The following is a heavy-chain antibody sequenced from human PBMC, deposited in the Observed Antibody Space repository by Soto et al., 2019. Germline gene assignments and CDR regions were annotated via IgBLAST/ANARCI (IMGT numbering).Heavy chain of an antibody. D-gene: IGHD1-26*01. J-gene: IGHJ6*02. CDR3: ARVGSSCHSGGCYYYYGLGV. CDR1: GDSVGNGPYY. V-gene: IGHV4-61*01. CDR2: MYYSGST. Sequence: QVRLQESGPGLVKPSETLSLSCLVSGDSVGNGPYYWSWIRQSPGEGLEWIVYMYYSGSTNVNRSLESRVNISIDTSKNPFFLELRSVTAADAAVYFCARVGSSCHSGGCYYYYGLGVWGQGTTVAISS.